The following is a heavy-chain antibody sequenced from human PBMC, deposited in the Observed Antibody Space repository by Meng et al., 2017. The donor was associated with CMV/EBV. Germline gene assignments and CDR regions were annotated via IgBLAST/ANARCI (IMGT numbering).Heavy chain of an antibody. D-gene: IGHD3-22*01. CDR2: IIPILGIA. V-gene: IGHV1-69*10. J-gene: IGHJ6*02. Sequence: SVKVSCKASGGTFSSYAISWVRQAPGQGLEWMGGIIPILGIANYAQKFQGRVTITADKSTSTAYMELSSLRSEDTAVYYCASNHDSSIYYYYYGMDVWGQGTTVTVSS. CDR3: ASNHDSSIYYYYYGMDV. CDR1: GGTFSSYA.